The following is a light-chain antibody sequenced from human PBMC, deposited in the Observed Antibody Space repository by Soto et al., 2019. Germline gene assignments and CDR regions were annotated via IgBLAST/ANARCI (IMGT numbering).Light chain of an antibody. CDR1: QSVSNTY. CDR2: DAS. J-gene: IGKJ2*01. CDR3: QHYGGSPPYT. Sequence: EIVLTQYPGTLSLSPGERATLSCRASQSVSNTYLTWYQQKPGQAPRLLIYDASTRATGIPDRFTGSGSGADFTLTINRLEPEDFAVYYCQHYGGSPPYTFGQGTKLEI. V-gene: IGKV3-20*01.